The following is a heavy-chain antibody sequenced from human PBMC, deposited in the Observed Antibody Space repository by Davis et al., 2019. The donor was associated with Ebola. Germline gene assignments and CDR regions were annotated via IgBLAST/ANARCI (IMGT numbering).Heavy chain of an antibody. CDR2: VNPSGGST. V-gene: IGHV1-46*01. Sequence: AASVKVSCKAFGYTFTSYYIHWVRQAPGQGLEWMGIVNPSGGSTTYAQKFQGRVTMTRDTPTSTAYMELSSLRSEDTAMYYCARDLGTAMATEWGQGTLVTVSS. D-gene: IGHD5-18*01. CDR1: GYTFTSYY. J-gene: IGHJ4*02. CDR3: ARDLGTAMATE.